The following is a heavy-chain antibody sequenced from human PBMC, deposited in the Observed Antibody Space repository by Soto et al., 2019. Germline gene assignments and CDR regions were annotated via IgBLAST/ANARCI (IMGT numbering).Heavy chain of an antibody. J-gene: IGHJ3*02. Sequence: SETLSLTCTVSGGSVSRGSYYWSWMRQPPGKGLEWIGYIYYSGSTNYNPSLKSRVTISVDTSKNQFSLKLSSVTAADTAVYYCARDALTTGTTYAFDIWGQGTMVTVSS. CDR3: ARDALTTGTTYAFDI. CDR2: IYYSGST. V-gene: IGHV4-61*01. D-gene: IGHD1-1*01. CDR1: GGSVSRGSYY.